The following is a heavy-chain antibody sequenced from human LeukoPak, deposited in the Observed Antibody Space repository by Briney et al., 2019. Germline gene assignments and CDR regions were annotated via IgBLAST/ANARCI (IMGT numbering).Heavy chain of an antibody. J-gene: IGHJ4*02. CDR2: KNPNSGSS. Sequence: GASVKVSCKASGYTFTNYDINWVRQATGQGLEWMGYKNPNSGSSAYAQKFQGRVTITTDASISTAYMEVSGLRSEDTALYYCTREGLDYWGQGTLVIVSS. CDR1: GYTFTNYD. V-gene: IGHV1-8*01. CDR3: TREGLDY.